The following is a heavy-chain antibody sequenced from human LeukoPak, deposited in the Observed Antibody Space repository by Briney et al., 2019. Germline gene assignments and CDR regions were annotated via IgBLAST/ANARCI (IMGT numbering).Heavy chain of an antibody. CDR3: ARAEGGYSSIRGYFQH. CDR1: GFTFSSYG. D-gene: IGHD6-13*01. Sequence: GRSLRLSCAASGFTFSSYGMHWVRQAPGKRLERVAVISYDGSNKYYADSVKGRFTISRDNSKNTLYLQMNSLRAEDTAVYYCARAEGGYSSIRGYFQHWGQGTLVTVSS. J-gene: IGHJ1*01. V-gene: IGHV3-30*03. CDR2: ISYDGSNK.